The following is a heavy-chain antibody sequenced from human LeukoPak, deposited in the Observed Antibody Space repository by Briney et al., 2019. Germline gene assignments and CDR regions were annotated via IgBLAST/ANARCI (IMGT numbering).Heavy chain of an antibody. V-gene: IGHV1-2*06. J-gene: IGHJ6*02. CDR3: ARDFLAAAGPLGGMDV. Sequence: ASVKVCCKAAGYTFTGYYMHWVRQTPGQGLEWMGRINPNSGGTNYAQKFQGRVTMTRDTSISTAYMELSRLRPDDTAVYYCARDFLAAAGPLGGMDVWGQGTTVTVSS. D-gene: IGHD6-13*01. CDR1: GYTFTGYY. CDR2: INPNSGGT.